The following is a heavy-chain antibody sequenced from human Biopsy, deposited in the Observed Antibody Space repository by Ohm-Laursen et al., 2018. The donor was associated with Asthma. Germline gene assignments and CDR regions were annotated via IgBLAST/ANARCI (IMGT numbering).Heavy chain of an antibody. CDR3: ARDLGIVGATPDGFNI. D-gene: IGHD1-26*01. CDR2: VYSSGST. J-gene: IGHJ3*02. CDR1: YGSITSGDYY. V-gene: IGHV4-30-4*01. Sequence: TLSLTCSVSYGSITSGDYYWTWIRQPPGEGLEWVGYVYSSGSTYYNPSLDSRVMISLDTSKNQFSLSLSSVTDADTAVYFCARDLGIVGATPDGFNIWGQGTLVTVSS.